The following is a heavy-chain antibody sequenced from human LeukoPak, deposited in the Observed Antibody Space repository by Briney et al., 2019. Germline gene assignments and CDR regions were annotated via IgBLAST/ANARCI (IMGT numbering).Heavy chain of an antibody. D-gene: IGHD6-13*01. CDR1: GFTFSSYS. J-gene: IGHJ3*02. V-gene: IGHV3-21*01. CDR3: ARVGYSSSWYYAFDI. Sequence: GGSLRLSCAASGFTFSSYSMNWVRQAPGKGLEWVSSISSSSSYIYYADSVKGRFTISRDNAKNSLYLQMNSLRVEDTAFYYCARVGYSSSWYYAFDIWGQGTMVTVSS. CDR2: ISSSSSYI.